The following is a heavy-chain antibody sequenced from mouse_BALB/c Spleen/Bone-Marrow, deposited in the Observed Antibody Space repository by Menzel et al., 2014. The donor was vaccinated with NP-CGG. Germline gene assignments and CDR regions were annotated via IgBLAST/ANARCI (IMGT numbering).Heavy chain of an antibody. CDR1: GFTFSSYG. V-gene: IGHV5-6-3*01. CDR3: ARVWYFDY. Sequence: EVKLVESGGGLVQPGGSLKLSCAASGFTFSSYGMSWVRQTPDKRLELVATINSNGGSTYYPDSVKGRFTISRDNAKNTLYLQMSSLKSEDTAMYYCARVWYFDYWGQGTSLTVSS. CDR2: INSNGGST. J-gene: IGHJ2*03.